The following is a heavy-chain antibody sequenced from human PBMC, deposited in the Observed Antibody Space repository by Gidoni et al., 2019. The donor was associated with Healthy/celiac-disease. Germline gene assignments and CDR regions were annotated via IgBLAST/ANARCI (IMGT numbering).Heavy chain of an antibody. Sequence: LEWMGIINPSGGSTSYAQKFQGRVTMTRDTSTSTVYMEMRSLRSEDTAVYYCARDNGGSGGCSSTNCHAFDVWGQGTMVTVSS. V-gene: IGHV1-46*01. D-gene: IGHD2-2*01. J-gene: IGHJ3*01. CDR2: INPSGGST. CDR3: ARDNGGSGGCSSTNCHAFDV.